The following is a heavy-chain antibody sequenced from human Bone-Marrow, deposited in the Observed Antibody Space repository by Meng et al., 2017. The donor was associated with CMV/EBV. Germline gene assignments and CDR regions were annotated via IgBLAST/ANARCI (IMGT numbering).Heavy chain of an antibody. J-gene: IGHJ5*02. D-gene: IGHD3-10*01. Sequence: QVQLQESGPGLAKPSQTPSCTCTVPGGSISSGDYYWSWIRQPPGKGLEWIGYIYYSGSTYYNPSLKSRVTISVDTSKNQFSLKLSSVTAADTAVYYCARGFKLWQGVSNWFDRWGQGSLVTVSS. CDR3: ARGFKLWQGVSNWFDR. V-gene: IGHV4-30-4*08. CDR1: GGSISSGDYY. CDR2: IYYSGST.